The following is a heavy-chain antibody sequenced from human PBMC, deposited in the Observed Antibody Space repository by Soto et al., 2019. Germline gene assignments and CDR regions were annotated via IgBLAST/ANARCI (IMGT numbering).Heavy chain of an antibody. CDR3: ARGSYRITMVRGVYDNWFDP. D-gene: IGHD3-10*01. Sequence: GASVKVSCEASGYSFTSYDINWVRQATGQGLEWMGWMNPNSGNTGYAQKFQGRVTMTRNTSISTAYMELSSLRSEDTAVYYCARGSYRITMVRGVYDNWFDPWGQGTLVTVSS. V-gene: IGHV1-8*01. CDR2: MNPNSGNT. J-gene: IGHJ5*02. CDR1: GYSFTSYD.